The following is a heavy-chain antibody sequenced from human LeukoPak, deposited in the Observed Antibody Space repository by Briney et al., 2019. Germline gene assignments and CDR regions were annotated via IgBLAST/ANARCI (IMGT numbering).Heavy chain of an antibody. V-gene: IGHV7-4-1*02. J-gene: IGHJ4*02. D-gene: IGHD5-24*01. CDR3: ARDAATINFDY. Sequence: GASVKVSCKASGYTFTGYSINWVRQAPGQGLEWMGWINIYTGNSTYAQGFTGRFVFSLDTSVSTAYLQISSLKAEDTAVYYCARDAATINFDYWGQGTLVTVSS. CDR2: INIYTGNS. CDR1: GYTFTGYS.